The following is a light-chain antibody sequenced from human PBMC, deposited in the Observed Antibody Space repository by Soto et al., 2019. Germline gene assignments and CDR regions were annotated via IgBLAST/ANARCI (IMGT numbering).Light chain of an antibody. CDR3: QHYDSSPPAYT. Sequence: EIVLTQSPGTLSLSPGERATLSCRASQSVSSGYLAWYQQKPGQAPRLLIYGASTSATGIPDRFSGSGSGTDFTLTISRLEPEDFAVYYCQHYDSSPPAYTFGQGTKLEIK. CDR1: QSVSSGY. J-gene: IGKJ2*01. CDR2: GAS. V-gene: IGKV3-20*01.